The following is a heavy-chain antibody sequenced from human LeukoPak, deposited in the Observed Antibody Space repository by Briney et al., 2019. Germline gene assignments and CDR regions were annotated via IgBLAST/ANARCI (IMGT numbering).Heavy chain of an antibody. CDR2: ISGSGGST. V-gene: IGHV3-23*01. CDR3: AKAQPREYYDYVWGSYREGYYFDY. Sequence: GGSLRLSCAASGFTFSSYAMSWVRQAPGKGLEWVSAISGSGGSTYYADSVKGRFTISRDNSKNTLYLQMNNLRAEDTAVYYCAKAQPREYYDYVWGSYREGYYFDYWGQGTLVTVSS. CDR1: GFTFSSYA. D-gene: IGHD3-16*02. J-gene: IGHJ4*02.